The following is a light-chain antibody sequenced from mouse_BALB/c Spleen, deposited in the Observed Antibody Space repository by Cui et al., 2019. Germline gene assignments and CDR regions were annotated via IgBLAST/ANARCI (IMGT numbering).Light chain of an antibody. J-gene: IGKJ4*01. V-gene: IGKV4-57*01. CDR1: SCVIY. CDR2: STS. Sequence: QLVLTQSPAIMSAPPVECVTITSSSSSCVIYMHWFQQKPGTSPKLLIYSTSNLAAGVPARFSGSGSGNAYSLTISRMEDEDAATYYCQQKSSYPFTFGSGTKLEIK. CDR3: QQKSSYPFT.